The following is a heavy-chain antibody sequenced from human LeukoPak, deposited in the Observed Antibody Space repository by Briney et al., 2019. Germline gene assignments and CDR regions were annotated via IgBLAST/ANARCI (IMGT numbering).Heavy chain of an antibody. Sequence: SQTLTLTCAISGDSVSINSAAWNWIRQSPSRGLEWLGRTYQRSKWYNDYAVSVKSRITINPDISKNQFSLQLNSVTPEDTAVYYCARSPSPYSSGWYFDYWGQGTLVTVSS. CDR3: ARSPSPYSSGWYFDY. V-gene: IGHV6-1*01. CDR1: GDSVSINSAA. J-gene: IGHJ4*02. D-gene: IGHD6-19*01. CDR2: TYQRSKWYN.